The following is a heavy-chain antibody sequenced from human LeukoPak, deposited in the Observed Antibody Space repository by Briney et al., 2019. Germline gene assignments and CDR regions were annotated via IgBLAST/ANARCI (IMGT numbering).Heavy chain of an antibody. D-gene: IGHD3-16*01. CDR3: ARSSGGFDFDY. CDR2: ISAYNGNT. J-gene: IGHJ4*02. V-gene: IGHV1-18*01. Sequence: ASVKVSCKASGYTFTSYGISWVRQAPGQGLEWMGWISAYNGNTNYAQKLQGRVTITADESTSTAYMELSSLRSEDTAVYYCARSSGGFDFDYWGQGTLVTVSS. CDR1: GYTFTSYG.